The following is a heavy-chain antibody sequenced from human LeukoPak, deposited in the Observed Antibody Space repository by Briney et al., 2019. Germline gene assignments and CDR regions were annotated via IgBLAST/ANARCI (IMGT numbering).Heavy chain of an antibody. CDR3: AKDAGSISPSFFDY. V-gene: IGHV3-30*18. J-gene: IGHJ4*02. D-gene: IGHD2-21*01. CDR2: ISYDGSNK. CDR1: GFTFSSYG. Sequence: GGSLRLSCAAAGFTFSSYGMHWVRQAPGKGLEWVAVISYDGSNKYYADSVKGRFTISRDNSKNTLYLQMNSLRAEDTAVYYCAKDAGSISPSFFDYWAQGTLVTVSS.